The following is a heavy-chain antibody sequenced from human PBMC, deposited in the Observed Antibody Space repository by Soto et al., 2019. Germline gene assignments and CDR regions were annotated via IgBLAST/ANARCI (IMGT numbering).Heavy chain of an antibody. CDR2: ISSSGSTI. CDR1: GFTFSDYY. D-gene: IGHD2-15*01. J-gene: IGHJ6*02. V-gene: IGHV3-11*01. CDR3: ARGKNRYCSGGSCYSPSYYYGMDV. Sequence: GGSLRLSCSASGFTFSDYYMSWIRQAPGKGLEWVSYISSSGSTIYYADSVKGRFTISRDNAKNSLYLQMNSLRAADTAVYYCARGKNRYCSGGSCYSPSYYYGMDVWGQGTTVTVSS.